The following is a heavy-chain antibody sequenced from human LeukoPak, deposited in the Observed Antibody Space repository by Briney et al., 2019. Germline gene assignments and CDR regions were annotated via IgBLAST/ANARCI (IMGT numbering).Heavy chain of an antibody. J-gene: IGHJ4*02. CDR3: AKVRDSSGWGTLFGY. CDR1: GSTFTSYA. D-gene: IGHD6-19*01. V-gene: IGHV3-23*01. CDR2: INGGGGTS. Sequence: GGSLRLSCAASGSTFTSYAMSWVRQAPGKGLEWVSAINGGGGTSFYADSVKGRFTISRDNSKNTLYLQMSSLRAEDTAIYYCAKVRDSSGWGTLFGYWGQGALVTVSS.